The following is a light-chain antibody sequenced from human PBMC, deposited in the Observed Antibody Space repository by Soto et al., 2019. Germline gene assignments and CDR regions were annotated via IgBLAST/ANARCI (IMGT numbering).Light chain of an antibody. CDR2: EVS. Sequence: QSVLTQPPSASGSPGQSVTISCTGTSSDVGGYNYVSWYQQHPGKAPKFMIYEVSKRPSGVPDRFSGSKSGNTASLTVFGLQADDEADYYCSSYAGSNNPVIFGGGTKLTVL. J-gene: IGLJ2*01. CDR1: SSDVGGYNY. CDR3: SSYAGSNNPVI. V-gene: IGLV2-8*01.